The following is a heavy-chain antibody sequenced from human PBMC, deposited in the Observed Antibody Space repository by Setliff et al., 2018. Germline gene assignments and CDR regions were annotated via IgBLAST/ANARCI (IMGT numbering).Heavy chain of an antibody. D-gene: IGHD3-3*01. CDR2: INNYNFNT. CDR1: GYKFTNYG. CDR3: ARDVYDFRTGQADP. V-gene: IGHV1-18*01. Sequence: GASVKVSCKASGYKFTNYGVTWVRQAPGQGLEWIGWINNYNFNTNYAQKLQGRVTMTTDTSTSTAYMELRSLRSDDTAMYYCARDVYDFRTGQADPWGQGTLVTVSS. J-gene: IGHJ5*02.